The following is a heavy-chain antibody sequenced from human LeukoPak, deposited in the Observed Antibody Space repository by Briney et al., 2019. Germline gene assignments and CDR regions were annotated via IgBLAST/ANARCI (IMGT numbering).Heavy chain of an antibody. CDR3: ASAYMVRGVFDY. V-gene: IGHV3-21*01. Sequence: GGSLRLSCAASGFTFSSYSMNWVRQAPGKGLEWVSSISSSSSYIYYADSVKGRFTISRDNAKNSLYLQMNSLRAEDTAVYYCASAYMVRGVFDYWGQGTLVTVS. CDR2: ISSSSSYI. J-gene: IGHJ4*02. D-gene: IGHD3-10*01. CDR1: GFTFSSYS.